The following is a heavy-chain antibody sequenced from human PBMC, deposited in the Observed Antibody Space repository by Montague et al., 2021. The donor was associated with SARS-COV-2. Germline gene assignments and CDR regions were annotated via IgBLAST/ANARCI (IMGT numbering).Heavy chain of an antibody. CDR2: ISASGVRT. J-gene: IGHJ4*02. Sequence: SLRLSCAASGFTFSTYAMTWVRLAPGKGLEWVSSISASGVRTHYPDSVKGRFTISRDNSKNTLYLQMRSLRAEDTAVYFCLNYHGSGSYGDFWGQGTLVTVSP. CDR1: GFTFSTYA. V-gene: IGHV3-23*01. CDR3: LNYHGSGSYGDF. D-gene: IGHD3-10*01.